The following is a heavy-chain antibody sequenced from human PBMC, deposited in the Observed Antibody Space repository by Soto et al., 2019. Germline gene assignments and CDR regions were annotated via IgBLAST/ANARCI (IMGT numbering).Heavy chain of an antibody. CDR1: GFTVSSNY. CDR2: IYSGGST. D-gene: IGHD4-17*01. Sequence: GGSLRLSCAASGFTVSSNYMSWVRQAPGKGLEWVSVIYSGGSTYYADSVKGRFTISRHNSKNTLYLQMNSLRVEDTAVYYCARANDYGDYRGYYYYYYMDVWGKGTTVTVSS. J-gene: IGHJ6*03. CDR3: ARANDYGDYRGYYYYYYMDV. V-gene: IGHV3-53*04.